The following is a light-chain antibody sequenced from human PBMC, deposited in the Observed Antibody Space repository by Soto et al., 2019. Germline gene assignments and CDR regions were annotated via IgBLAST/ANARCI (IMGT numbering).Light chain of an antibody. V-gene: IGLV1-44*01. Sequence: QSVLTQPPSASGTPGQRVTISCSGSSSNIGSNTVNWYQQLPGTAPKLLIYSNNQRPSGVPDRFSGSKSGTSASLAISGLQSEDEADYYCPAWDDSLKGWVFGGGTKLTVL. CDR2: SNN. CDR3: PAWDDSLKGWV. CDR1: SSNIGSNT. J-gene: IGLJ3*02.